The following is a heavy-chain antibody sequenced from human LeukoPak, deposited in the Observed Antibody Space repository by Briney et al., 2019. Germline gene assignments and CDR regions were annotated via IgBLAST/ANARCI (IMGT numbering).Heavy chain of an antibody. V-gene: IGHV3-53*05. CDR1: GFTVSSNY. CDR2: IYSGGST. D-gene: IGHD3-22*01. CDR3: AKGGQDSSGYYYGAIDY. Sequence: GGSLRLSCAASGFTVSSNYMSWVRQAPGKGLEWVSVIYSGGSTYYADSVKGRFTISRDNSKNTLYLQMNSLRAEDTAVYYCAKGGQDSSGYYYGAIDYWGQGTLVTVSS. J-gene: IGHJ4*02.